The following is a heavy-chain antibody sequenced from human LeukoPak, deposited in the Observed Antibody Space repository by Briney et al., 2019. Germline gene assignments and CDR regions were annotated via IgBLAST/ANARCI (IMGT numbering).Heavy chain of an antibody. CDR1: GGTFSSYV. Sequence: GASVKVSFKASGGTFSSYVINWVRQAPGQGLEWMGGIIPFFGTANYAQKFQGRVTITADESTSTAYMELSSLRSEDTAVYYCARAPYSRGGSTNYYYYYYMDVWGKGTTVTVSS. J-gene: IGHJ6*03. V-gene: IGHV1-69*13. CDR2: IIPFFGTA. D-gene: IGHD6-19*01. CDR3: ARAPYSRGGSTNYYYYYYMDV.